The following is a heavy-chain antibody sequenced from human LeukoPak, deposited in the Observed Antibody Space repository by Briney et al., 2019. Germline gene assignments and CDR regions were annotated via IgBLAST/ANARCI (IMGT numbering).Heavy chain of an antibody. D-gene: IGHD3-22*01. Sequence: RPGGSLRLSCAASGFTFSSYGMPWVRQSPGKGLERVAVLWYDGSNKYYADSVKGRFTISRDNSKNTLYLQMNSLRAEDTAVYYCARDPADSSGYNDYWGQGTLVTVSS. CDR1: GFTFSSYG. CDR3: ARDPADSSGYNDY. V-gene: IGHV3-33*01. CDR2: LWYDGSNK. J-gene: IGHJ4*02.